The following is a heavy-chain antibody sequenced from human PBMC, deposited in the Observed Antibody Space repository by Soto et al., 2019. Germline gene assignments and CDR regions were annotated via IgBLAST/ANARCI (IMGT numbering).Heavy chain of an antibody. CDR3: ARGFDASGYLGWLDP. Sequence: EVQLVESGGNLVQPGGSLRISCLASGLTVTRNFMSWVRQAPGKGLECVSVIYPGGTTYYADSVKGRFTISRDSSNNTVSLQMNRLRADDTAVYYCARGFDASGYLGWLDPWGQGTLVTVSS. V-gene: IGHV3-66*01. J-gene: IGHJ5*02. CDR1: GLTVTRNF. D-gene: IGHD3-22*01. CDR2: IYPGGTT.